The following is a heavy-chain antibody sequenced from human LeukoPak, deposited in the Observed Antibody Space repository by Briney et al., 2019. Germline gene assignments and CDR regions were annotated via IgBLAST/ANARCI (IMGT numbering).Heavy chain of an antibody. CDR3: SREHESASDY. Sequence: SETLSLTCTVSGGSISSSGHHWAWIRQPPGKGLEWIASIYYTGTSYYNPSLKSRLTISVGSSRDQFSLRLSSVTAADTGVYYCSREHESASDYWGQGILVTVSS. V-gene: IGHV4-39*02. CDR1: GGSISSSGHH. CDR2: IYYTGTS. J-gene: IGHJ4*02.